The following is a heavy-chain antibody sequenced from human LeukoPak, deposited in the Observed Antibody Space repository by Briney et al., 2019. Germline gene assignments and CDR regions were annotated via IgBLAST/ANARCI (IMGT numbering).Heavy chain of an antibody. CDR3: AREKMVLSGTNLYYFDY. D-gene: IGHD4/OR15-4a*01. Sequence: ASVKVSCKASGNTLTGYYIHWIRQAPGQGLEWMGRINANDGDTQYAQHFQGRVTVTRDTSINTAYMELSSLTSDDTALFYCAREKMVLSGTNLYYFDYWGQGTLVTVSS. J-gene: IGHJ4*02. CDR1: GNTLTGYY. CDR2: INANDGDT. V-gene: IGHV1-2*06.